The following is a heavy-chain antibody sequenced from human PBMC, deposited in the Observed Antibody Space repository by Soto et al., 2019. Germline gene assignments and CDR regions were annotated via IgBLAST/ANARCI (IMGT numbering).Heavy chain of an antibody. V-gene: IGHV6-1*01. CDR2: TYYRSKWYN. Sequence: SQTLSLTCAISGDSVSSNSAAWNWIRQSPSRGLEWLGRTYYRSKWYNDYAVSVKSRITINPDTSKNQFSLQLNSVTPEDTAVYYCARGITGTNLYYYHGMDVWGQGTTVTVSS. D-gene: IGHD1-7*01. J-gene: IGHJ6*02. CDR3: ARGITGTNLYYYHGMDV. CDR1: GDSVSSNSAA.